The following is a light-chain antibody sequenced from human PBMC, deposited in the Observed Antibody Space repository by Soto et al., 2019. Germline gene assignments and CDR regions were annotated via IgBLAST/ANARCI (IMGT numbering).Light chain of an antibody. V-gene: IGLV2-14*03. Sequence: QSVLTQPASVSGSPGQSITISCTGNSSDIGGYNYVSWYQQHPGKAPKLLIYDVSNRPSGISNRFSGSKSGNTASLTISGLQAEDEADYYCSSYPSTSTPVVFGGGTQLTVL. CDR1: SSDIGGYNY. J-gene: IGLJ3*02. CDR3: SSYPSTSTPVV. CDR2: DVS.